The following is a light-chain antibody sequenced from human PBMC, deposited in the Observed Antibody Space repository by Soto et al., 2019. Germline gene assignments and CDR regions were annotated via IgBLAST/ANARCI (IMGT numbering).Light chain of an antibody. CDR2: GAS. CDR3: QQYNNWPPL. Sequence: ETVMTQSPATLSVSPGERVTLSCRASQSVSSNLAWYQQKPGQAPRLLIYGASTRATGIPARFSGGGSGTEFTLIISSLQSEDFAVYYCQQYNNWPPLFGPGTKVDIK. V-gene: IGKV3-15*01. CDR1: QSVSSN. J-gene: IGKJ3*01.